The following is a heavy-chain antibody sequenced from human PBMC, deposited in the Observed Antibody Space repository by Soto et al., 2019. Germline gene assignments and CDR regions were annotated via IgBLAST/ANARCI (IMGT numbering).Heavy chain of an antibody. J-gene: IGHJ4*02. CDR1: GYTFSSYG. V-gene: IGHV1-18*01. CDR2: TNTYTGDT. Sequence: QVYLVQSGAEVKKPGASVKLSCKATGYTFSSYGISWVRQAPGQGLEWMGWTNTYTGDTMYAQKFQGRVSMTTDVLTTTSYMELRSLKSDDPAVYFCARFNAHCSGGTCYSDYWGQGTLVTVSS. CDR3: ARFNAHCSGGTCYSDY. D-gene: IGHD2-15*01.